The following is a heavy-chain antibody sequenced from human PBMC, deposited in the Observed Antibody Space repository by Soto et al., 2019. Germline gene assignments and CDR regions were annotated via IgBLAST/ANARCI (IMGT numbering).Heavy chain of an antibody. J-gene: IGHJ6*02. CDR2: IIPISGTA. V-gene: IGHV1-69*13. CDR3: ASKRDTAMVKYYYYGMDV. Sequence: GASVKVSCKASGGTFSSYAISWVRQAPGQGLEWMGGIIPISGTANYAQKLQGRVTVTADESTSTAYMELSSLRSEDTAVYYCASKRDTAMVKYYYYGMDVWGQGTTVTVSS. D-gene: IGHD5-18*01. CDR1: GGTFSSYA.